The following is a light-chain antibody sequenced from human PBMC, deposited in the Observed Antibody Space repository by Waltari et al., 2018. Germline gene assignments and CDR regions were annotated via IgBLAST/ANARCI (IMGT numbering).Light chain of an antibody. CDR3: QQYHSSPRT. J-gene: IGKJ1*01. V-gene: IGKV3-20*01. Sequence: EIVLPQSPGTLSLSPGERATLSCRASQSVSSSYLAWYQQKPGHAPRLLIYGSSSRAPVIPERFSGSGSGTDFTLTISRLEPEVVAVYYCQQYHSSPRTFGQGTKVEIK. CDR2: GSS. CDR1: QSVSSSY.